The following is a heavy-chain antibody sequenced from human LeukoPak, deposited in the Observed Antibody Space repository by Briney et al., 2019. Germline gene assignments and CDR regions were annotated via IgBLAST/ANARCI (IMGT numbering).Heavy chain of an antibody. V-gene: IGHV3-23*01. CDR1: GGSISSSSYY. CDR2: LSGGGSSP. D-gene: IGHD6-19*01. J-gene: IGHJ4*02. Sequence: RASETLSLTCTVSGGSISSSSYYWGWIRQPPGKGLEWVSALSGGGSSPYYADSVKGRFTISRDNSKNTLFLQMNSLGAEDTALYYCVAVAGRPAGGGVYCWGQGALVTVSS. CDR3: VAVAGRPAGGGVYC.